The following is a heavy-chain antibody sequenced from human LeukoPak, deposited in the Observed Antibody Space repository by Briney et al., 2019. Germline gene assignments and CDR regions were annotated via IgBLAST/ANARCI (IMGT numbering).Heavy chain of an antibody. CDR1: GYTFTSYY. J-gene: IGHJ4*02. V-gene: IGHV1-46*01. D-gene: IGHD7-27*01. CDR3: VRTPPNWGFDY. CDR2: INPSGGST. Sequence: GAPVKVSCKASGYTFTSYYMHWVRQAPGQGLEWMGIINPSGGSTSYAQKFQGRVTMTSDSSISTAYMELSSLRSEDTAIYYCVRTPPNWGFDYWGQGTLVTVSS.